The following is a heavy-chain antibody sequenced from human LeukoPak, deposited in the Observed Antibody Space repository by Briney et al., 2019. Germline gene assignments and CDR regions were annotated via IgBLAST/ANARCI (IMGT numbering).Heavy chain of an antibody. Sequence: GGSLRLSCEASGFPFSSYVMSWVRQAPGNGLEWIAYINHNAEMILYPDFVKGRFTISRDNAKNSLYLQMTVLRDEDTAIYYCARDNDWAFDLWGQGTLVTVSS. V-gene: IGHV3-48*02. CDR2: INHNAEMI. CDR3: ARDNDWAFDL. D-gene: IGHD3-9*01. CDR1: GFPFSSYV. J-gene: IGHJ4*02.